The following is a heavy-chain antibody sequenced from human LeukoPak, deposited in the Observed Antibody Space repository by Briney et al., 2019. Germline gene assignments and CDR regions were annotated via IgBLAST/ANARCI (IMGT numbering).Heavy chain of an antibody. V-gene: IGHV1-18*01. CDR2: ISAYNGKT. J-gene: IGHJ6*03. CDR1: GYTLTELS. Sequence: ASVKVSCKVSGYTLTELSMHWVRQAPGQGLEWMGWISAYNGKTNYAKKFQGRVTMTTDTSTSTAYMELRSLRIDDTAVYYCARDRYYDFWSGYPLGYYYMDVWGKGTTVTVSS. CDR3: ARDRYYDFWSGYPLGYYYMDV. D-gene: IGHD3-3*01.